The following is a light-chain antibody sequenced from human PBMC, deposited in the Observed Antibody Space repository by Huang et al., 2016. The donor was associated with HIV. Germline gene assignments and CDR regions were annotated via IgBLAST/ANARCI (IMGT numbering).Light chain of an antibody. CDR1: QCISNT. CDR3: QQFNHYPLT. Sequence: QLTQSPSSLSASVGDRVTITCRASQCISNTLAWYQQKPGKAPKLLIYDASSLQTGAPSRFSGSGSGTDFTLTISSLQPEDCATYYCQQFNHYPLTFGGGTKVEIE. V-gene: IGKV1D-13*01. CDR2: DAS. J-gene: IGKJ4*01.